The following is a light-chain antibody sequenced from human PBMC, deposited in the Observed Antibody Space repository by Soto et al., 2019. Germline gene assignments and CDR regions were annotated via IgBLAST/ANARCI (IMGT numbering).Light chain of an antibody. CDR2: DAS. V-gene: IGKV3-20*01. CDR1: QTVRNNY. CDR3: QQFSSYPLT. J-gene: IGKJ4*01. Sequence: EVVLSLSPGTLSLSPGERATLSCRASQTVRNNYLAWYQQKPGQAPRLLIYDASSRATGIPDRFSGGGSGTDFTLTISRLEPEDFAVYYCQQFSSYPLTFGGGTKVDIK.